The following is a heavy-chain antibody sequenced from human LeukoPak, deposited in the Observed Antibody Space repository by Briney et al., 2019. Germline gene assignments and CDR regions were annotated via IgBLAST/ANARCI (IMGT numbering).Heavy chain of an antibody. J-gene: IGHJ6*03. CDR3: ARWKDGSGSYYLYYMDV. CDR2: IYYSGST. CDR1: GGSISNYY. Sequence: PSETLSLTCTVSGGSISNYYWSWIRQPPGKGLEWIGYIYYSGSTNYNPSLKSRVTTSVDTSKNQFSLNLSSVTAADTAVYYCARWKDGSGSYYLYYMDVWGRGTTVTVSS. V-gene: IGHV4-59*01. D-gene: IGHD3-10*01.